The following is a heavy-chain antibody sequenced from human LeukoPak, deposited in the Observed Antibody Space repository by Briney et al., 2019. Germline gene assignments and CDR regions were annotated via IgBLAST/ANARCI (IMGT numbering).Heavy chain of an antibody. CDR1: GYTXXXYY. Sequence: NXSXXXXGYTXXXYYMHWVRQAPGQGLEWMGIINPSGGSTSYAQKFQGRVTMTRDTSTSTVYMELSSLRSEDTAVYYCARGHGDYGMDVWGQGTTVTVSS. CDR2: INPSGGST. CDR3: ARGHGDYGMDV. J-gene: IGHJ6*02. D-gene: IGHD4-17*01. V-gene: IGHV1-46*01.